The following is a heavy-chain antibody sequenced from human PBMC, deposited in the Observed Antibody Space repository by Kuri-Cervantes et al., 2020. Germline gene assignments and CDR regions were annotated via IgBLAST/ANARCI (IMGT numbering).Heavy chain of an antibody. Sequence: SQTLSLTCAVSGGSISSGGYSWSWIRQPPGKGLEWIGYIYHSGSTYYNPSLKSRVTISVDRSKNQFSLKLSSVTAADTAVYYCARVRPDSSSWYGDYWGQGTLVTVSS. D-gene: IGHD6-13*01. J-gene: IGHJ4*02. CDR1: GGSISSGGYS. V-gene: IGHV4-30-2*01. CDR3: ARVRPDSSSWYGDY. CDR2: IYHSGST.